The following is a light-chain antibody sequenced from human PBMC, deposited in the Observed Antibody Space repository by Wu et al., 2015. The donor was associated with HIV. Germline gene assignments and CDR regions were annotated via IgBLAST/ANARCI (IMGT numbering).Light chain of an antibody. Sequence: ENVLTQSPGTLSLSPGQRATLSCRASQSVNSNFLAWYQQKPGQAPRLLIYDASSRGTGIPERFSGSGSGTDFTLTISRLEPEDFAVYYCQQYGTSETFGQGTKVEIK. J-gene: IGKJ1*01. CDR3: QQYGTSET. CDR2: DAS. CDR1: QSVNSNF. V-gene: IGKV3-20*01.